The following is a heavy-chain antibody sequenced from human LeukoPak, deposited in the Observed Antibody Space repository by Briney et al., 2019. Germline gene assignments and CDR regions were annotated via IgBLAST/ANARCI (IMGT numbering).Heavy chain of an antibody. V-gene: IGHV1-18*01. J-gene: IGHJ4*02. CDR3: ARDSQVRYFDWLLFPTPNFDY. CDR2: ISAYNGNT. D-gene: IGHD3-9*01. Sequence: ASVKVSCKASGYSFTSYYLHWVRQAPGQGLEWMGWISAYNGNTNYAQKLQGRVTMTTDTSTSTAYMELRSLRSDDTAVYYCARDSQVRYFDWLLFPTPNFDYWGQGTLVTVSS. CDR1: GYSFTSYY.